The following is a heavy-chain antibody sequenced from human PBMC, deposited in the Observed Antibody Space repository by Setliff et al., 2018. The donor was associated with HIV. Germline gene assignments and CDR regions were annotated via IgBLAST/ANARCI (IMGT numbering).Heavy chain of an antibody. J-gene: IGHJ4*02. CDR3: ARDPILGGPDFFDY. CDR1: GYTFTSYA. Sequence: ASVKVSCKASGYTFTSYAIHWVRQAPGQRLEWMGWIHAGNGDTKYSQKFQGRVTITRDTSANTAYMEVSSLRPEDTAVYYCARDPILGGPDFFDYWGQGTLVTVSS. CDR2: IHAGNGDT. V-gene: IGHV1-3*01. D-gene: IGHD1-26*01.